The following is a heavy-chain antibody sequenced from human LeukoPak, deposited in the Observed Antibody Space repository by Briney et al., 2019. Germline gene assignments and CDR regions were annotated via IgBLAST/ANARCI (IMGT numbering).Heavy chain of an antibody. Sequence: ASVKVSCKASGYTFTGYYIDWVRQAPGQGLEWMGWINSDSGGTNYAQKFQGRVTMTRDTSTSTAFMELSSLRSDDTAFYYCARDTITVTTPYFDYWGQGTLVTVPS. D-gene: IGHD4-17*01. V-gene: IGHV1-2*02. CDR3: ARDTITVTTPYFDY. J-gene: IGHJ4*02. CDR1: GYTFTGYY. CDR2: INSDSGGT.